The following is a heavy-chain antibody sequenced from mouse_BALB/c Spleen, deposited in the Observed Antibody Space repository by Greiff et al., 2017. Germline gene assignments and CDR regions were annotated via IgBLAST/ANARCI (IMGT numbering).Heavy chain of an antibody. V-gene: IGHV2-9*02. CDR3: ARVTVITTGVAY. CDR1: GFSLTSYG. CDR2: IWAGGST. J-gene: IGHJ3*01. D-gene: IGHD2-4*01. Sequence: QVQLKESGPGLVAPSQSLSITCTVSGFSLTSYGVHWVRQPPGKGLEWLGVIWAGGSTNYNSALMSRLSTSNDNSKSQVFLKMNSLQPDDTAMYYCARVTVITTGVAYWGQGTLVTVSA.